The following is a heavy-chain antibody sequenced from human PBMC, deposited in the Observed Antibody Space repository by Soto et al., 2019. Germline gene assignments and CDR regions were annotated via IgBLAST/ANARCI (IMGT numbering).Heavy chain of an antibody. CDR1: GFTFSSYA. CDR3: ANAVAVAGRSFDY. CDR2: ISGSGGST. Sequence: GGSLRLSCAASGFTFSSYARSWVRQAPGKGLEWVSAISGSGGSTYYADFVKGRFTISRDNSKNTLYLQMNSLRAEDTAVYYCANAVAVAGRSFDYWGQGTLVTVSS. V-gene: IGHV3-23*01. D-gene: IGHD6-19*01. J-gene: IGHJ4*02.